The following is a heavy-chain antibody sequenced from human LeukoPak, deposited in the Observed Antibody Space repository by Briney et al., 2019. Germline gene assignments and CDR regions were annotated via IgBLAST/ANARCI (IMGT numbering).Heavy chain of an antibody. CDR3: ARGQREITGTTTQRCPFDP. CDR2: INHSGST. Sequence: PSETLSLTCAAYGGSFSGYYWSWIRQPPGKGLEWIGEINHSGSTNYNPSLKSRVTISVDTSKNQFSLKLSSVTAADTAVYYCARGQREITGTTTQRCPFDPWGQGTLVTVSS. CDR1: GGSFSGYY. J-gene: IGHJ5*02. V-gene: IGHV4-34*01. D-gene: IGHD1-7*01.